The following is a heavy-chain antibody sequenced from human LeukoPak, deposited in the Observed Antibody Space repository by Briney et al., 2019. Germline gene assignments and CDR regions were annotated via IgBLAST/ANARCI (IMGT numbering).Heavy chain of an antibody. CDR1: GYTFTGYY. D-gene: IGHD3-10*01. J-gene: IGHJ3*02. Sequence: ASVKVSCKASGYTFTGYYMHWVRQAPEQGLEWMGWINPNSGGTNYAQKFQGRVAMTRDTSISTAYMELSRLRSDDTAVYYCARDVLWFGESNNNDAFDIWGQGTMVTVSS. CDR3: ARDVLWFGESNNNDAFDI. V-gene: IGHV1-2*02. CDR2: INPNSGGT.